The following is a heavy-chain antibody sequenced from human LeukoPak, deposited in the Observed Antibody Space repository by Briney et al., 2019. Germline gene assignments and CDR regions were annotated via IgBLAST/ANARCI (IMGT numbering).Heavy chain of an antibody. V-gene: IGHV4-4*02. CDR2: MYLSGTT. D-gene: IGHD3-22*01. CDR3: AGLVGRYSSGLYYYYFDY. Sequence: NPSETLSLTCTVSGDSINSLDLWSWVRQPPGKGLEWIGEMYLSGTTHSNPSVKSRVTISIDKSKNQFFLNLSSVTAADTTVYYCAGLVGRYSSGLYYYYFDYWGQGTLVTVSS. CDR1: GDSINSLDL. J-gene: IGHJ4*02.